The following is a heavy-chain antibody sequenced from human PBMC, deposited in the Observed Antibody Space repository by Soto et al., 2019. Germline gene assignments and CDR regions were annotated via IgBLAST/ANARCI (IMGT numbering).Heavy chain of an antibody. J-gene: IGHJ4*02. CDR2: IYWDDDK. CDR1: GFSLSTSGVG. D-gene: IGHD1-1*01. Sequence: QITLKESGPTRVKPTQTLTLTCTFSGFSLSTSGVGVGCIRQPPGKALERLALIYWDDDKRYNPSLKSRLTITKDTYKNQDVLRMTNMDPVDTATYYCAHRVGLQGNWNGGYFDFWGQGALVTVSS. V-gene: IGHV2-5*02. CDR3: AHRVGLQGNWNGGYFDF.